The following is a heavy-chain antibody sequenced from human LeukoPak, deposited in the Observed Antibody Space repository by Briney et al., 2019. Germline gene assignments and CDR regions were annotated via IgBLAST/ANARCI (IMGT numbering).Heavy chain of an antibody. J-gene: IGHJ3*02. CDR2: ISGSGGST. CDR1: GFTFSSYA. V-gene: IGHV3-23*01. CDR3: AKFEDIVVVPAAIAFDI. D-gene: IGHD2-2*01. Sequence: GGSLRLSCAASGFTFSSYAMSWVRQAPGKGLGGVSAISGSGGSTYYADSVKGRFTISRDNSKNTLYLQMNSLRAEDTAVYYCAKFEDIVVVPAAIAFDIWGQGTMVTVSS.